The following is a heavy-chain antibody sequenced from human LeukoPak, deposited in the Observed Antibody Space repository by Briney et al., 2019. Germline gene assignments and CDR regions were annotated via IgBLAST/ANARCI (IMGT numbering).Heavy chain of an antibody. CDR2: INHSGST. J-gene: IGHJ3*02. D-gene: IGHD2-15*01. Sequence: SETLSLTCAVYGGSFSGYYWSWIRQPPGKGLEWIGEINHSGSTNYNPSLKSRVTISVDTSKNQFSLKLSSVTAADTAVYYCARVAPYIVVVVVATRVGAFDIWGQGTMVTVSS. CDR3: ARVAPYIVVVVVATRVGAFDI. V-gene: IGHV4-34*01. CDR1: GGSFSGYY.